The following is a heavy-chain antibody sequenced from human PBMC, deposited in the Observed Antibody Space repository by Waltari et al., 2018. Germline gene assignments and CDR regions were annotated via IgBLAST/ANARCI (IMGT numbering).Heavy chain of an antibody. Sequence: QLQLQESGPGAVKPSETLYLTCTVSGGSISISSHYWDWIHQPPGKGLEWIGSISYNGPTYYNSSLNTRVSMSVDTSRNQFSLILNSVPAADTAVYYCARGGAPDGWFDPWGQGTLVNVSS. V-gene: IGHV4-39*07. J-gene: IGHJ5*02. CDR3: ARGGAPDGWFDP. CDR2: ISYNGPT. CDR1: GGSISISSHY.